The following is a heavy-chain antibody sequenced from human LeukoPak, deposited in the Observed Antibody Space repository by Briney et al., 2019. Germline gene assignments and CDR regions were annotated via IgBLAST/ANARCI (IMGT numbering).Heavy chain of an antibody. CDR3: ARAGYSSGWYDP. J-gene: IGHJ5*02. CDR1: GYRFTSYY. V-gene: IGHV1-2*02. D-gene: IGHD6-19*01. CDR2: INPNSGGT. Sequence: GASVKVSCKASGYRFTSYYITWVRQAPGQGLEWMGWINPNSGGTNYAQKFQGRVTMTRDTSISTAYMELSRLRSDDTAVYYCARAGYSSGWYDPWGQGTLVTVSS.